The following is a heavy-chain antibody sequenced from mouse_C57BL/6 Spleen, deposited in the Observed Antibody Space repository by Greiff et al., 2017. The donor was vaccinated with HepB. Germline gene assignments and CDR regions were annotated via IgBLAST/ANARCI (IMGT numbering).Heavy chain of an antibody. CDR2: IYPYDSET. Sequence: QVQLQQPGAELVRPGSSVKLSCKASGYTFTSYWMDWVKQRPGQGLEWIGNIYPYDSETHYNQKFKDKATLTVDKSSSTAYMQLSSLTSADSAVYYCSRVYDYSAWFAYWGQGTLVTVAA. CDR3: SRVYDYSAWFAY. CDR1: GYTFTSYW. J-gene: IGHJ3*01. V-gene: IGHV1-61*01. D-gene: IGHD2-4*01.